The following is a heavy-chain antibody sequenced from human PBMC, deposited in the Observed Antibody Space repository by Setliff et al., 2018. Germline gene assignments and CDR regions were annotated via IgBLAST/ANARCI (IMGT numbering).Heavy chain of an antibody. CDR1: GGSMTDFF. D-gene: IGHD1-26*01. CDR2: IYYSGTT. Sequence: KPSETLSLTCSVTGGSMTDFFWGWIRQPPGKGLEWIGTIYYSGTTYYSPSLKSRVTISVDTSKNQFSLQLVSVTASDTAVYYCARGDSSGNNYPVLDYWGQGILVTVSS. CDR3: ARGDSSGNNYPVLDY. V-gene: IGHV4-39*01. J-gene: IGHJ4*02.